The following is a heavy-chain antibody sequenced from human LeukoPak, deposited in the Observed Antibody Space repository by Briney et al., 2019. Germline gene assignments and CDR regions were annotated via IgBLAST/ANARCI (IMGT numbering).Heavy chain of an antibody. CDR2: FDPEDGET. V-gene: IGHV1-24*01. J-gene: IGHJ1*01. D-gene: IGHD6-13*01. Sequence: GASVKVSCKVSGYTLTELSMHWVRQAPGKGLEWMGRFDPEDGETIYAQKFQGRVTMTEDTSTNTAYMELSSLRSEDTAVYYCATQQLVRFVLRFQLWGQGTLVTVSS. CDR1: GYTLTELS. CDR3: ATQQLVRFVLRFQL.